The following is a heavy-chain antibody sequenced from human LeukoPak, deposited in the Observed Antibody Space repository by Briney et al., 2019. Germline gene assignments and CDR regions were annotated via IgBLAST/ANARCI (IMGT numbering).Heavy chain of an antibody. CDR1: GFSFDTHG. Sequence: GGFLRLSCAASGFSFDTHGMHWVRQAPGKGLEWVAVIWYDGSKKYYADSVKGRFTISRDNSKRSLFLQVNSLRAEDTALYYCARDVFADSSGGSFDFWGQGTLVTVSS. D-gene: IGHD3-16*01. CDR3: ARDVFADSSGGSFDF. J-gene: IGHJ4*02. V-gene: IGHV3-33*01. CDR2: IWYDGSKK.